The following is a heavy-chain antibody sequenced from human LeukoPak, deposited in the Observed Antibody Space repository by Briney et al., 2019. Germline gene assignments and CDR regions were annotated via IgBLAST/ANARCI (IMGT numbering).Heavy chain of an antibody. CDR1: GFSFKSHD. V-gene: IGHV3-33*01. D-gene: IGHD6-25*01. CDR2: IWSDGSNI. J-gene: IGHJ4*02. CDR3: ARDMYSGHDL. Sequence: GGSLRLSCEAPGFSFKSHDMHWIRQAPGRGLEWVAIIWSDGSNIQFADSVRGRFTISRDNSKNTLYLQMNNLTAGDTGVYFCARDMYSGHDLWGQGTLVIVSS.